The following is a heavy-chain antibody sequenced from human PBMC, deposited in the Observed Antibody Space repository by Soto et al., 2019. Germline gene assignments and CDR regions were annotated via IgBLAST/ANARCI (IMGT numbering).Heavy chain of an antibody. CDR1: GFSFSNYN. CDR2: ISSGGSTI. CDR3: ARGRQWPPKQLDY. Sequence: GGSLRLSCAASGFSFSNYNMNWVRQAPGRGLEWVSFISSGGSTIYYADSVKGRFTISRDNAKNSLYLQMNSLRDEDTAVYYCARGRQWPPKQLDYWGQGTLVTGSS. J-gene: IGHJ4*02. D-gene: IGHD6-19*01. V-gene: IGHV3-48*02.